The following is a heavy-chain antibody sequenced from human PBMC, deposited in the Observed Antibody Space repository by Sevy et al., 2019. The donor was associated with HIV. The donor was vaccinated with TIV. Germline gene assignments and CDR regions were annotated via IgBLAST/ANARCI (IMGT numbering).Heavy chain of an antibody. CDR3: AGDVVDSVDY. CDR1: GYTFTSYG. CDR2: ISAYNGNT. Sequence: ASVKVSCKASGYTFTSYGISWVRQAPGQGLEWMGWISAYNGNTNYARKLQGRVTMTIDTSTRTALMELRSLRADDTAVYYCAGDVVDSVDYWGQGTLVTVSS. V-gene: IGHV1-18*04. D-gene: IGHD2-21*01. J-gene: IGHJ4*02.